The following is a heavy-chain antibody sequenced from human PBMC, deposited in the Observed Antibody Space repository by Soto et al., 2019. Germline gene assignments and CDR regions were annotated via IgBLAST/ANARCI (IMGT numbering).Heavy chain of an antibody. Sequence: GGSLRLSCAASGFTFSSYWMSWVRQAPGKGLEWVANIKQDGSEKYYVDSVKGRFTISRDNAKNSLYLQMNSLRAEDTAVYYCARGNLTPQRGYYFDYWGQGTLVTVSS. CDR1: GFTFSSYW. J-gene: IGHJ4*02. CDR2: IKQDGSEK. V-gene: IGHV3-7*01. D-gene: IGHD1-1*01. CDR3: ARGNLTPQRGYYFDY.